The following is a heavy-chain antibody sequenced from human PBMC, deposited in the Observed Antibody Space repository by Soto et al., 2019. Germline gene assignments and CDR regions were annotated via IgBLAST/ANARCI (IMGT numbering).Heavy chain of an antibody. CDR1: GGSVSSGSYY. J-gene: IGHJ3*02. CDR3: ARHLKDHGAYVYAFDI. Sequence: QVQLQESGPGLVKPSETLSLTCTVSGGSVSSGSYYWSWIRQPPGKGLEWIGYIYYTGSTSYNPSLKSRLTMSVDTSKNQFSLKLSSVTAADTAVYYCARHLKDHGAYVYAFDIWGQGTMVTVSA. D-gene: IGHD4-17*01. V-gene: IGHV4-61*01. CDR2: IYYTGST.